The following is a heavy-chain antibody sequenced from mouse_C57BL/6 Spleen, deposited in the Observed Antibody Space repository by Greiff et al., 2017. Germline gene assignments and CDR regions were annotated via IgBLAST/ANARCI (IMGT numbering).Heavy chain of an antibody. CDR2: IDPSDSYT. V-gene: IGHV1-69*01. D-gene: IGHD3-3*01. Sequence: QVQLQQPGAELVMPGASVKLSCKASGYTFTSYWMHWVKQRPGQGLEWIGEIDPSDSYTNYNQKFKGKSTLTVDKSSSTAYMQLSSLTSEDSAVYYCARRRDLYWYFDVWGTGTTVTVSS. J-gene: IGHJ1*03. CDR1: GYTFTSYW. CDR3: ARRRDLYWYFDV.